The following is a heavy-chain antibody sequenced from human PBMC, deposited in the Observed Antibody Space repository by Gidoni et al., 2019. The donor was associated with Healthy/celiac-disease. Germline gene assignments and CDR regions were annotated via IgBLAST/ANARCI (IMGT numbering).Heavy chain of an antibody. J-gene: IGHJ6*04. D-gene: IGHD2-15*01. CDR1: GFTFGRYS. Sequence: EVQLAESGGGLVQPGGSLRLSCAASGFTFGRYSMNWVRQAPGKGLEWVSYISSSSSTIYYADSVKGRLTIARDNAKNSLYLQMNSLRAEDTAVYYCARGTGRYCLDVWGKGTTVTVSS. CDR2: ISSSSSTI. CDR3: ARGTGRYCLDV. V-gene: IGHV3-48*01.